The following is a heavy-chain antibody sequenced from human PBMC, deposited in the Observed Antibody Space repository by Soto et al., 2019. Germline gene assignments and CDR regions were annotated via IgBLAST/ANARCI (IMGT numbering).Heavy chain of an antibody. CDR3: AGAGGIVVVPAPYYYYGMDV. J-gene: IGHJ6*02. V-gene: IGHV1-46*01. D-gene: IGHD2-2*01. Sequence: ASVKVSCKASGYTFTSYYMQWVRQAPGQGLEWMGIINPSGGSTSYAQKFHGRFTMPRDSSTSTVYMALSRLSSEDTAVYYSAGAGGIVVVPAPYYYYGMDVWGQGTTVTVSS. CDR2: INPSGGST. CDR1: GYTFTSYY.